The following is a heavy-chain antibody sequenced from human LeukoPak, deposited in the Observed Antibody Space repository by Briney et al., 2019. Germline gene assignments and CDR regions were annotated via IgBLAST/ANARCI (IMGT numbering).Heavy chain of an antibody. CDR2: ISAYNGNT. J-gene: IGHJ4*02. Sequence: ASVKVSCKASGYTFTRYGISWVRQAPGQGLEWMGWISAYNGNTNYAQKLQGRVTMTTDTSTSTAYMELRSLRSDDTAVYYCARSVTMVRGVIIAGPFDYWGQGTLVTVSS. D-gene: IGHD3-10*01. V-gene: IGHV1-18*01. CDR3: ARSVTMVRGVIIAGPFDY. CDR1: GYTFTRYG.